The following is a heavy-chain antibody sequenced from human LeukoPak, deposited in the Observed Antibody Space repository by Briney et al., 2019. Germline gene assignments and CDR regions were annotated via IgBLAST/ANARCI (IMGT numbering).Heavy chain of an antibody. CDR2: INHSGST. J-gene: IGHJ6*03. D-gene: IGHD6-6*01. CDR1: GFTFSSYW. Sequence: PGGSLRLSCAASGFTFSSYWMSWVRQAPGKGLEWIGEINHSGSTNYNPSLKSRVTISVDTSKNQFSLKLSSVTAADTAVYYCARVIAARRPYYYYYMDVWGKGTTVTVSS. CDR3: ARVIAARRPYYYYYMDV. V-gene: IGHV4-34*01.